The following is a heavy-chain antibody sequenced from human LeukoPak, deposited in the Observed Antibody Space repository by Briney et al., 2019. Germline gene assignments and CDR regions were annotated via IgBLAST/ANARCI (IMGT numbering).Heavy chain of an antibody. Sequence: GGSLRLSCAASGFTVSSNYMSWVRQAPGKGLEWVSVIYSGGSTYYADSVKGRFTISRDNSKNTLYLQMNSLRAEDTAVYYCARLGDYDFWSGYYLLGPFDYWGQGTLVTVSS. CDR2: IYSGGST. CDR1: GFTVSSNY. V-gene: IGHV3-53*01. J-gene: IGHJ4*02. CDR3: ARLGDYDFWSGYYLLGPFDY. D-gene: IGHD3-3*01.